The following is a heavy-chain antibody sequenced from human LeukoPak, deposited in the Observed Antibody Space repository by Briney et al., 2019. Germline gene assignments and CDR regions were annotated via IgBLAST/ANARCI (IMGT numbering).Heavy chain of an antibody. CDR3: ARGGSGELLGY. CDR1: GFTLSSYS. Sequence: GGSLRLSCAASGFTLSSYSMNWVRQAPGKGLEWVSYISSSSRTIYYTDSVKARFTVSRYNAENSLYLQMNSLRVEDTAVYYCARGGSGELLGYWGQGTLVTVSS. D-gene: IGHD6-25*01. J-gene: IGHJ4*02. V-gene: IGHV3-48*01. CDR2: ISSSSRTI.